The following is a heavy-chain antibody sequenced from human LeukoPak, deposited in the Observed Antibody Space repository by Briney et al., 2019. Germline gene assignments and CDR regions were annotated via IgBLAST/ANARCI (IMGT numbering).Heavy chain of an antibody. CDR1: GGSISSGSYY. J-gene: IGHJ6*03. D-gene: IGHD2-2*02. Sequence: SETLSLTCTVSGGSISSGSYYWSWIRQPAGKGLEWIGRIYTSGSTNYNPSLKSRVTISVDTSKNQFSLKLSSVTAADTAVYYCAREDCSSTSCYTWGGYYYYYMDVWGKRTTVTVSS. CDR2: IYTSGST. CDR3: AREDCSSTSCYTWGGYYYYYMDV. V-gene: IGHV4-61*02.